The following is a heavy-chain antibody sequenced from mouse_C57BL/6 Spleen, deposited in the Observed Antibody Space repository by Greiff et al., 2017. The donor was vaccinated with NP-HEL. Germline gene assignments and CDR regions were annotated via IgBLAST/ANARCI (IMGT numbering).Heavy chain of an antibody. J-gene: IGHJ3*01. CDR1: GYTFTDYY. Sequence: QVQLQQSGAELVRPGASVKLSCKASGYTFTDYYITWVKQRPGQGLEWIARIYPGSGNTYYNETFKGKATLTAEKSSSTAYMQLSSLTSEDTAVYFCARLAYWGQGTLVTVSA. CDR2: IYPGSGNT. CDR3: ARLAY. V-gene: IGHV1-76*01.